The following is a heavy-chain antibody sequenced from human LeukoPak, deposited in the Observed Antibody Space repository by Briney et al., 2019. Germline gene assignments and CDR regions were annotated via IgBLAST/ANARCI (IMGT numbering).Heavy chain of an antibody. Sequence: GSLRLSCAASGFTFNSYAMSWIRQPPGKGLEWIGEINHSGSTNYNPSLKSRVTISVDTSKNQFSLKLSSVTAADTAVYYCARRRSGYSSSWSLDYWGQGTLVTVSS. J-gene: IGHJ4*02. CDR1: GFTFNSYA. CDR2: INHSGST. CDR3: ARRRSGYSSSWSLDY. D-gene: IGHD6-13*01. V-gene: IGHV4-34*01.